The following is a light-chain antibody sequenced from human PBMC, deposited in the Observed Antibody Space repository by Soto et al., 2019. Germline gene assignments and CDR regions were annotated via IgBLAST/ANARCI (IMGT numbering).Light chain of an antibody. V-gene: IGKV1-5*01. CDR2: DAY. CDR1: QNINTW. CDR3: QQYNSFAWT. Sequence: DIQIPPSPSTLSGYVGARVTISCRASQNINTWLAWYHQKPGMAPKLLISDAYTLESGVPSRFSGSGSGPEFTLTISSLQPDDFGTYYCQQYNSFAWTFGQGTKVDI. J-gene: IGKJ1*01.